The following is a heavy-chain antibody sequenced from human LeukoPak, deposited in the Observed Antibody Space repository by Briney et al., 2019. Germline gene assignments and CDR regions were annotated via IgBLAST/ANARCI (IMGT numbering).Heavy chain of an antibody. V-gene: IGHV1-8*01. J-gene: IGHJ4*02. D-gene: IGHD3-10*01. CDR3: ARGRPYAYGSGKRTYYFDY. Sequence: ASVKVSCKASGYTFTSYDINWVRQATGQGLQWMGWMNPNSGNTGYAQKFQGRVTMTRNTSISTAYMELSSLRSEDTAVYYCARGRPYAYGSGKRTYYFDYWGQGTLVTVSS. CDR2: MNPNSGNT. CDR1: GYTFTSYD.